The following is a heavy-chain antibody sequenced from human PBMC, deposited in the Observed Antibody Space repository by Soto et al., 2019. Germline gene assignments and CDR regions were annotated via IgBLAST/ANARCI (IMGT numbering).Heavy chain of an antibody. CDR3: ARENYFDY. CDR2: IKPDGSDK. V-gene: IGHV3-7*01. CDR1: GLNCRDYG. Sequence: PGGPHRLSYTASGLNCRDYGRGWVRQTPDKGLEWVANIKPDGSDKYYVDSVKGRFTISRDNAKNSLFLQMNSLRAEDTAVYYCARENYFDYWGQGTLVTVSS. J-gene: IGHJ4*02.